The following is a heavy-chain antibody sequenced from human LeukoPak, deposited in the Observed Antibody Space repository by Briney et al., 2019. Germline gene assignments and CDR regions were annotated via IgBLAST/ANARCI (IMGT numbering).Heavy chain of an antibody. CDR3: ARVHYDSSGYSSYYYSYMDV. Sequence: ASVTVSCKASGYTFTSYAMNWVRQAPGQGLEWMGWINTNTGNPTYAQGFTGRFVFSLDTSVSTAYLQISSLKAEDTAVYYCARVHYDSSGYSSYYYSYMDVWGKGTTVTVSS. J-gene: IGHJ6*03. D-gene: IGHD3-22*01. CDR1: GYTFTSYA. V-gene: IGHV7-4-1*02. CDR2: INTNTGNP.